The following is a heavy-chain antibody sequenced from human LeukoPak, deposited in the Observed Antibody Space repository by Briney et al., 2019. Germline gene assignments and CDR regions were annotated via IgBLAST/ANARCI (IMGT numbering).Heavy chain of an antibody. Sequence: SETLSLTCAVSGGSISSSNWWSWVRQPPGKGLEWIGEIYHSGSTNYNPSLKSRVTISVDKSKNQFSLKLSSVTAADTAVYYCARADVTGYYGVDYWGQGTLVTVSS. D-gene: IGHD3-9*01. J-gene: IGHJ4*02. CDR3: ARADVTGYYGVDY. V-gene: IGHV4-4*02. CDR1: GGSISSSNW. CDR2: IYHSGST.